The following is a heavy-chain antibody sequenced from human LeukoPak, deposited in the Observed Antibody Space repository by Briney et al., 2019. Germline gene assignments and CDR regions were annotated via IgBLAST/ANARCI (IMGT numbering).Heavy chain of an antibody. CDR2: KYYSGST. D-gene: IGHD6-19*01. V-gene: IGHV4-39*07. J-gene: IGHJ4*02. Sequence: PSETLSLTCTVSGGSISSSSYYWGWIRQPPGKGLEWIGHKYYSGSTYYNPSLKSRVSISVDTTIYQFSLNLSSVTAADTAVYYCARVGTGWYHYFDSWGQGTLVTVSS. CDR1: GGSISSSSYY. CDR3: ARVGTGWYHYFDS.